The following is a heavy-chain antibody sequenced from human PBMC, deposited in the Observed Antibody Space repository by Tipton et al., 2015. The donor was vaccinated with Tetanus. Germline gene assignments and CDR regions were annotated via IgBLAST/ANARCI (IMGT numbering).Heavy chain of an antibody. J-gene: IGHJ5*02. D-gene: IGHD1-26*01. V-gene: IGHV4-4*07. Sequence: TLSLTCNVSGGSLSSRYWSWIRQTAGKRLEWIGRIYISGRTDYNPSLKTRVSMSVGTSKNQFSLKLNSVTAADTAIYYCARDHRLSASYAGWFDPWGQGTLVTVSS. CDR1: GGSLSSRY. CDR2: IYISGRT. CDR3: ARDHRLSASYAGWFDP.